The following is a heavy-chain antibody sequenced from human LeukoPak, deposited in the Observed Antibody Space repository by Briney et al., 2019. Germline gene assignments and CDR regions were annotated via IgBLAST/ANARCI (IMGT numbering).Heavy chain of an antibody. Sequence: GGSLRLSCVASGFTFSSYSMNWVRQAPGKGLEWVSSISSSSSYIYYADSVKGRFTISRDNAKNSLYLQMNSLRAEDTAVYYCARDGLAVAGSDYWGQGTLVTVSS. CDR2: ISSSSSYI. CDR1: GFTFSSYS. D-gene: IGHD6-19*01. J-gene: IGHJ4*02. V-gene: IGHV3-21*01. CDR3: ARDGLAVAGSDY.